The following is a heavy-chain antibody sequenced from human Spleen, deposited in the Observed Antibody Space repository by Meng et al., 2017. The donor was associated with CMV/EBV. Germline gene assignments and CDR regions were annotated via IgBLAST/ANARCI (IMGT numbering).Heavy chain of an antibody. V-gene: IGHV3-74*01. D-gene: IGHD3-3*01. CDR1: GFPFSDYW. CDR2: IRGDGSSI. CDR3: ARDSGRMEWLLSA. J-gene: IGHJ5*02. Sequence: GGSLRLSCTASGFPFSDYWMHWVRQVPGKGLAWVSRIRGDGSSISYADSVKGRFTVSRDNARNTLSLHMSSLRVEDTAVYYCARDSGRMEWLLSAWGQGTLVTVSS.